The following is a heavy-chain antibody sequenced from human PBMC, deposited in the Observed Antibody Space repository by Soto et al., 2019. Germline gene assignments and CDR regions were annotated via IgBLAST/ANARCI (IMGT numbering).Heavy chain of an antibody. CDR3: ARDSQDIVVVVAATRGDY. J-gene: IGHJ4*02. Sequence: GGSLRLSCAASGFTFSSYSMNWVRQAPGKGLEGVSYISSSSSTIYYADSVKGRFTISRDNAKNSLYLQMNSLRAEDTAVYYCARDSQDIVVVVAATRGDYWGQGTLVTVSS. CDR1: GFTFSSYS. V-gene: IGHV3-48*04. CDR2: ISSSSSTI. D-gene: IGHD2-15*01.